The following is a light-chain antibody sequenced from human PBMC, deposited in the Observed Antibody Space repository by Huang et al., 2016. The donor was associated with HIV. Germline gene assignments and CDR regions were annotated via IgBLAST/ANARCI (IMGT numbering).Light chain of an antibody. CDR1: QSVLYSLSKKNY. J-gene: IGKJ1*01. CDR2: WAT. CDR3: LQYYSVPQT. Sequence: DIVMTQSPDSLAVSPGERATINCKSSQSVLYSLSKKNYLAWFKQKPGRPPKLLIYWATTRESGVPDRFSGSGSGTDFTLTINNLQAEDVAVYFCLQYYSVPQTFGHGTKVEIK. V-gene: IGKV4-1*01.